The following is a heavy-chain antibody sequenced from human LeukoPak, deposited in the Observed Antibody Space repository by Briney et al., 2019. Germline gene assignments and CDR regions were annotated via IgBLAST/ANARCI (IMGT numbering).Heavy chain of an antibody. CDR2: IKHDGSEK. V-gene: IGHV3-7*01. CDR3: ARDGRDGYNLLHFDY. CDR1: GFTFSRHW. D-gene: IGHD5-24*01. Sequence: GGSLRLSCAASGFTFSRHWMTWVRQAPGKGLEWVANIKHDGSEKNYVDSVKGRFTISRDDSKNTLYLQMNSLRTEDTAVYYCARDGRDGYNLLHFDYWGQGTLVTVSS. J-gene: IGHJ4*02.